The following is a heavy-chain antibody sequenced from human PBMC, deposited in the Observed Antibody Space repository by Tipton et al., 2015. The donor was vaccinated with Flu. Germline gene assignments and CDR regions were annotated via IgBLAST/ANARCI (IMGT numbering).Heavy chain of an antibody. Sequence: TLSLTCTVSGGSVSSSDFYWGWVRQPPGKGPEWIGSIFHSGTTYYHLSLQSRVTISVDTSKNQFSLKMKSVTVADTAVYYCTRQVEAATRSSSWGQGTLVTVSS. CDR3: TRQVEAATRSSS. J-gene: IGHJ4*02. CDR1: GGSVSSSDFY. D-gene: IGHD2-15*01. CDR2: IFHSGTT. V-gene: IGHV4-39*07.